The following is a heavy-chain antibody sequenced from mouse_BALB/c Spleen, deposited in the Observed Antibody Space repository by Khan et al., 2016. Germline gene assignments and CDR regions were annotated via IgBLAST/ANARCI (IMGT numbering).Heavy chain of an antibody. CDR1: GFDFSRYW. Sequence: VTLLESGGGLVQPGGSLKLSCAASGFDFSRYWMSWVRQAPGKGLEWIGEINPYSSTINYTPSLKDKFIISRDNAKNTQYLQMSKVRSEDTALYDCAGTFWYFVVWGEGTTVTVSS. CDR2: INPYSSTI. V-gene: IGHV4-1*02. D-gene: IGHD2-14*01. J-gene: IGHJ1*01. CDR3: AGTFWYFVV.